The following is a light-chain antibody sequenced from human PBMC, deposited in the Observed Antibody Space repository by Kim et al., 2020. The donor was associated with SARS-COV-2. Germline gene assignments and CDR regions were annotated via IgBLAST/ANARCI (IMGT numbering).Light chain of an antibody. J-gene: IGKJ4*01. CDR3: QQRGNWPLT. CDR1: QSVSSY. CDR2: DAS. Sequence: EIVLTQSPATLSLSPGERATLSCRASQSVSSYLAWYQQKPGQAPRLLIYDASNRATGIPARFSGSGSGTDFTLTIGSLEPEEFAVYYCQQRGNWPLTFGGGTKVDIK. V-gene: IGKV3-11*01.